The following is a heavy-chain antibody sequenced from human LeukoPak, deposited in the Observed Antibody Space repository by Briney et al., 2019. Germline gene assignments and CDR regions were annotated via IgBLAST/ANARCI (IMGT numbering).Heavy chain of an antibody. CDR2: ISYDGSNK. J-gene: IGHJ4*02. V-gene: IGHV3-30-3*01. D-gene: IGHD3-10*01. CDR1: GFTFSSYA. CDR3: ASGEGVLLWFGELPQKD. Sequence: GGSLRLSCAASGFTFSSYAMHWVRQAPGKGLEWVAVISYDGSNKYYADSVKGRFTISRDNSKNTLYLQMNSLRAEDTAVYYCASGEGVLLWFGELPQKDWGQGTLVTVSS.